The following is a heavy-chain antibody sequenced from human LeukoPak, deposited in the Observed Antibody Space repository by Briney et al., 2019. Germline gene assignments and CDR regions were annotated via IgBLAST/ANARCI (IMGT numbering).Heavy chain of an antibody. Sequence: TETLSLTCAVYGGSFSGYYWSWIRQPPGKGLEWIAYISDIGSINYNPSLKSRVTISLDTSKNQFSLKLSSVTAADTAVYYCAGHHPRNTVDFWGQGTLVTVSS. CDR3: AGHHPRNTVDF. CDR1: GGSFSGYY. J-gene: IGHJ4*02. CDR2: ISDIGSI. D-gene: IGHD2/OR15-2a*01. V-gene: IGHV4-59*08.